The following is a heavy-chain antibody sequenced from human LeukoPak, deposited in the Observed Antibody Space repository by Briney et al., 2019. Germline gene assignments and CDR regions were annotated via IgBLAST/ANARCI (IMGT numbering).Heavy chain of an antibody. V-gene: IGHV3-23*01. J-gene: IGHJ4*02. D-gene: IGHD6-19*01. CDR2: ISGSGGST. Sequence: GGSLRLSCTASGFTFSSYGMSWVRQAPGKGLDWVSAISGSGGSTYYADSVKGRFTISRDNSKNTLYLQMNSLRGEDTAVYYCAKGGAVPGRDYWGQGTLVTVSS. CDR1: GFTFSSYG. CDR3: AKGGAVPGRDY.